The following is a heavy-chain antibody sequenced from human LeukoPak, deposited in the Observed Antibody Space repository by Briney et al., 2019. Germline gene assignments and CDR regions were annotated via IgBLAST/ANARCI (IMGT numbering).Heavy chain of an antibody. J-gene: IGHJ4*02. D-gene: IGHD6-25*01. CDR3: ARGYYSIGY. V-gene: IGHV4-59*01. CDR1: GDSINTYY. CDR2: IYYSGST. Sequence: SETLSLTCTVSGDSINTYYWSWIRQPPGKGLEWIGYIYYSGSTNYNPSLKSRVTISVDTSKNQFSLRLSSVTAADTAVYYCARGYYSIGYWGQGTLVTVSS.